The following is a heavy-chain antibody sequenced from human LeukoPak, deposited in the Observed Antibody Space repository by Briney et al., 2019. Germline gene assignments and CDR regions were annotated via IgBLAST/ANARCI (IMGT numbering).Heavy chain of an antibody. CDR1: GGSISSYY. D-gene: IGHD6-6*01. Sequence: SETLSLTCTVSGGSISSYYWSWIRQPPGKGLEWIGYIYYSGSTNYNPSLKSRVTISVDTSKNQFSLKLSSVTAADTAVYYCARASGDNSSSVGSYFDYWGQGTLVTVSS. CDR3: ARASGDNSSSVGSYFDY. CDR2: IYYSGST. J-gene: IGHJ4*02. V-gene: IGHV4-59*01.